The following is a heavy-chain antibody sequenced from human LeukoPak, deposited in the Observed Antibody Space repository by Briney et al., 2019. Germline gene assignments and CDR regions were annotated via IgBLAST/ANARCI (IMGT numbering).Heavy chain of an antibody. V-gene: IGHV5-51*01. J-gene: IGHJ4*02. Sequence: GESLKISCKGSGYSFTSYWIGWVRQMPGKGLEWMGIIYPGDSDTRYSPSFQGQVTISADKSISTAYLQWSSLKASDTAMYYCARLVSPAVATTPSLFDYWGQGTLVTVSS. CDR3: ARLVSPAVATTPSLFDY. D-gene: IGHD5-12*01. CDR1: GYSFTSYW. CDR2: IYPGDSDT.